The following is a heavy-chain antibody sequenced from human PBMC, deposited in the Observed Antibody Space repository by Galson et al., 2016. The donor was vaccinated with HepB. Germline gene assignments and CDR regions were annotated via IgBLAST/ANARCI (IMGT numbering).Heavy chain of an antibody. Sequence: SLRLSCAASGFTFSSYAMSWVRQAPGKGLEWVSTVGGSGGSTYYADSVKGRFTISRDNSKNTLYLQMNSLRAEDTAVYYCAKDREGHYYDFDYWGQGTLVTVSS. CDR3: AKDREGHYYDFDY. J-gene: IGHJ4*02. CDR2: VGGSGGST. CDR1: GFTFSSYA. D-gene: IGHD3-10*01. V-gene: IGHV3-23*01.